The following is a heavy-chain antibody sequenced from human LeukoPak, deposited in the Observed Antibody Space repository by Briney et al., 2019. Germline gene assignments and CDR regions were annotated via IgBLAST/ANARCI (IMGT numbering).Heavy chain of an antibody. CDR3: ARDSYDILTGYARFDP. D-gene: IGHD3-9*01. CDR2: IYYSGST. V-gene: IGHV4-59*01. CDR1: GGSISSYY. J-gene: IGHJ5*02. Sequence: ASETLSLTCTVSGGSISSYYWSWIRQPPGKGLEWIGYIYYSGSTNYNPSLKSRVTISVDTSKNQFSLKLSSVTAADTAVYYCARDSYDILTGYARFDPWGQGTLVTVSS.